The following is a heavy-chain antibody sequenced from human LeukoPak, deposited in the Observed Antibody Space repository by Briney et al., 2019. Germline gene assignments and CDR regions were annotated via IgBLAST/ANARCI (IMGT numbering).Heavy chain of an antibody. J-gene: IGHJ4*02. V-gene: IGHV1-8*01. CDR3: ARGQGPSFDY. CDR1: GYTLTSYD. CDR2: MNPNSCNT. Sequence: VSSVKVSCKASGYTLTSYDINWVRQATGQGLEWMGWMNPNSCNTGYAQKFQGRVTMTRNTSISTAYMELSSLRSEDTAVYYCARGQGPSFDYWGQGTLVTVSS.